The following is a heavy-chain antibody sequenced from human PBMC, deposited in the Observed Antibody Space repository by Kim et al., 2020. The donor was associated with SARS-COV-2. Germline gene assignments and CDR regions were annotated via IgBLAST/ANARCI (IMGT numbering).Heavy chain of an antibody. D-gene: IGHD3-16*01. V-gene: IGHV3-33*06. CDR3: AKDNDRGSYGYYYGMDV. Sequence: GGSLRLSCAASGFVFSSYAMHWVRQAPGKGLEWVAVIWYDGSYKHYVDSLKGRFTISRDNSENTVYLQMNSLRAEDTGVYYCAKDNDRGSYGYYYGMDVWGQGTTVTVSS. CDR2: IWYDGSYK. J-gene: IGHJ6*02. CDR1: GFVFSSYA.